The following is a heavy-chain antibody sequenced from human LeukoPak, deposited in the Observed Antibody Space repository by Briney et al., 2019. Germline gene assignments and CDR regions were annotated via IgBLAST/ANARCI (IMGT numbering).Heavy chain of an antibody. CDR3: ATGGVRPNI. D-gene: IGHD1-1*01. Sequence: SETLSLTCPVSGGSISSYYWSWIRQPPGKGLEWIGYIYHSGSTYYNPSLKSRVTISVDRSKNQFSLKLSSVTAADTAVYYCATGGVRPNIWGQGTMVTVSS. CDR2: IYHSGST. CDR1: GGSISSYY. J-gene: IGHJ3*02. V-gene: IGHV4-59*12.